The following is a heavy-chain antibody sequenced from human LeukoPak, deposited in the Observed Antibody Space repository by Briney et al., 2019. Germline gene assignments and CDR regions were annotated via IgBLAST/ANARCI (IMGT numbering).Heavy chain of an antibody. CDR2: ISSSSSYI. D-gene: IGHD5-18*01. CDR1: GFTFSSYS. J-gene: IGHJ4*02. CDR3: ARDPGRIQLWPRGY. V-gene: IGHV3-21*01. Sequence: TGGSLRLSSAASGFTFSSYSMNWVRQAPGKGLEWVSSISSSSSYIYYADSVKGRFTISRDNAKNSLYLQMNSLRAEDTAVYYCARDPGRIQLWPRGYWGQGTLVTVSS.